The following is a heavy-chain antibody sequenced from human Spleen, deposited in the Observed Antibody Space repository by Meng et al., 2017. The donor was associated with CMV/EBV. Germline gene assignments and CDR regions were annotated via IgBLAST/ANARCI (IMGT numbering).Heavy chain of an antibody. Sequence: FRFVLYSMGCFRQARRKGLWWVSHISRSGTTLDYADSVRGRFTISRDNANKSLFLQMDSLRAEDTAVYYCARASTLYCSDTRCHSVYSGQGTLVTVSS. J-gene: IGHJ4*02. D-gene: IGHD2-2*01. CDR3: ARASTLYCSDTRCHSVY. CDR1: FRFVLYS. CDR2: ISRSGTTL. V-gene: IGHV3-11*04.